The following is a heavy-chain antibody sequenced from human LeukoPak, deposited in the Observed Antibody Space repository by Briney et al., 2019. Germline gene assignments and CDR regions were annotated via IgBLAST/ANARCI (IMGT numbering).Heavy chain of an antibody. D-gene: IGHD6-19*01. CDR3: AKDGISGWYGNHFDF. Sequence: PGGSLRLSCAASGFTFSSYAMNWVPQAPGKGLEWVSTIRGSGDITYYADSVKGRFTISRDNSKNTLYLQISSLRAEDTAIYYCAKDGISGWYGNHFDFWGQGILVTGSS. J-gene: IGHJ4*02. CDR2: IRGSGDIT. CDR1: GFTFSSYA. V-gene: IGHV3-23*01.